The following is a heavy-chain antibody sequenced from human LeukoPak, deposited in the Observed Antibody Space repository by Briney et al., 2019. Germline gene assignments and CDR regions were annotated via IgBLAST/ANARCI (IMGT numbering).Heavy chain of an antibody. J-gene: IGHJ6*02. CDR2: ISWNSGSI. Sequence: GGSLRLSCAASGFTFDDYAMHWVRQALGKGLEWVSGISWNSGSIGYADSVKGRFTISRDNAKNSLYLQMNSLRAEDTALYYCAKRDYYYGMDVWGQGTTVTVSS. CDR1: GFTFDDYA. V-gene: IGHV3-9*01. CDR3: AKRDYYYGMDV.